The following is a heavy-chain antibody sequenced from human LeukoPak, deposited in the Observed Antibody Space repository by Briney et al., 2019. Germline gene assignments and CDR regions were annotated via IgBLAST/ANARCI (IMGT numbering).Heavy chain of an antibody. Sequence: GGSLRLSCVASGFIFNNFGMTWVRQAPGRGLEWVSSISGTGGSTHYADSVKGRFTISRDNSKNTLYLQMNSLRAGDTAVYYCAKSSYYDSSGFYREYYFDYWGQGTLVPVSS. V-gene: IGHV3-23*01. CDR1: GFIFNNFG. CDR3: AKSSYYDSSGFYREYYFDY. J-gene: IGHJ4*02. D-gene: IGHD3-22*01. CDR2: ISGTGGST.